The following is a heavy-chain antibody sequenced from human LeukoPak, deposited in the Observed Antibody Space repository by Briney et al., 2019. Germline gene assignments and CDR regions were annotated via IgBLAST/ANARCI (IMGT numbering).Heavy chain of an antibody. CDR2: IYTRGST. J-gene: IGHJ3*02. Sequence: SETLSPTCTVSGGSISSYYRSCIRQPAGKGLEWIGRIYTRGSTNYNPSLKSRVTISVDKSKNQFSLKLSSVTAADTAVYYCARVHYYYDSRGCYLDTFVIWGQGTMVTVSS. CDR3: ARVHYYYDSRGCYLDTFVI. D-gene: IGHD3-22*01. V-gene: IGHV4-4*07. CDR1: GGSISSYY.